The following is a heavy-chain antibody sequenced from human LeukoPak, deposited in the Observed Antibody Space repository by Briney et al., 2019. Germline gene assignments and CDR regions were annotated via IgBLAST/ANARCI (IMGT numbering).Heavy chain of an antibody. Sequence: SETLSLTCTVSVGSISSYYWSWIRQPAGKGVQWIGRIQTSGSTNYNPSLKSRVTMSVDTSKNQFSLILSSVTAADTAVYYCARSNWNSFFDYWGRGILVTVSS. D-gene: IGHD1-7*01. V-gene: IGHV4-4*07. CDR2: IQTSGST. J-gene: IGHJ4*02. CDR3: ARSNWNSFFDY. CDR1: VGSISSYY.